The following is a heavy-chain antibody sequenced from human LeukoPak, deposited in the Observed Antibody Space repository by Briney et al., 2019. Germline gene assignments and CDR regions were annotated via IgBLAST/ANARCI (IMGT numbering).Heavy chain of an antibody. CDR3: ARVGYRYSINDWSRIGLGVYPTKYYYYMDV. CDR2: INPSGGT. D-gene: IGHD5-18*01. CDR1: GGSFRDYS. Sequence: SETLSLTCAVYGGSFRDYSWSWIRQPPGKGLEWIGEINPSGGTNHNPSLMSRLSMSVDTSKNQISLRVSSVTAADTAVYYCARVGYRYSINDWSRIGLGVYPTKYYYYMDVWGKGTTVTVSS. V-gene: IGHV4-34*01. J-gene: IGHJ6*03.